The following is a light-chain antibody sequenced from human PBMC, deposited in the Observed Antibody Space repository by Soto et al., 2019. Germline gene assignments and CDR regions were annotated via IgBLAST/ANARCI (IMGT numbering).Light chain of an antibody. V-gene: IGKV1-5*01. Sequence: DIQMTQSPSTLSASVGDRVTITCRATQSIDNWLAWYQQKPGKAPELLIYDVSSLESGVPSRFSGSASGTEFTLTINSLQPDDFASYYCQQYNSYPYTFGQGTKLQI. J-gene: IGKJ2*01. CDR3: QQYNSYPYT. CDR1: QSIDNW. CDR2: DVS.